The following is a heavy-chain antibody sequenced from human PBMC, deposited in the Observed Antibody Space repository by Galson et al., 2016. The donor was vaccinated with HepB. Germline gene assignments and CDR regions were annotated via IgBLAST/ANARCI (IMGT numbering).Heavy chain of an antibody. D-gene: IGHD2-2*01. Sequence: SLRLSCAASGFTFSSHGMHWVRQAPGKGLEWVADIWYDGSEQYYSDSVKGRFIISRGNSQNTVYLQMNSLRTEDAAVYYCAREGPYSTSTWKFWMAGRRNDYYGMDLWGQGTTVTV. CDR1: GFTFSSHG. V-gene: IGHV3-33*01. CDR2: IWYDGSEQ. J-gene: IGHJ6*02. CDR3: AREGPYSTSTWKFWMAGRRNDYYGMDL.